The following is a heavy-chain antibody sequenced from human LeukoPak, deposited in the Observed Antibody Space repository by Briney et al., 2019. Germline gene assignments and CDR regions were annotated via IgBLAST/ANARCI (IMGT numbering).Heavy chain of an antibody. V-gene: IGHV3-74*01. Sequence: GGSLRLSCAASGFSFGIYWMHWVRHAPGKGPVWVSRINSDGSSTNYADSVKGRLTMSRDNAKNTLYLHINSLRAEDTAIYYCIRSVSDGSGYYRVLEYWGQGTLVTVSS. J-gene: IGHJ4*02. D-gene: IGHD3-22*01. CDR1: GFSFGIYW. CDR3: IRSVSDGSGYYRVLEY. CDR2: INSDGSST.